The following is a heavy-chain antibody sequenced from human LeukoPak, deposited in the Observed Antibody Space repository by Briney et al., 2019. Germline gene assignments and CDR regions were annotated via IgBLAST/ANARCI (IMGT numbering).Heavy chain of an antibody. CDR2: INWNGGST. Sequence: PGGSLRLSCAASGLTFDDYGMSWVRQAPGKGLEWVSCINWNGGSTGYADSVKGRFTISRDNAKNSLYLQMNSLRAEDTALYYCARDPPEVGATTGNAFDIWGQGTMVTVSS. J-gene: IGHJ3*02. CDR3: ARDPPEVGATTGNAFDI. CDR1: GLTFDDYG. V-gene: IGHV3-20*04. D-gene: IGHD1-26*01.